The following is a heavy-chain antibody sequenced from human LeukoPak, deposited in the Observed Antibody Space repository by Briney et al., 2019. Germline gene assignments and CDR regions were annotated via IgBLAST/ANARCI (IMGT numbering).Heavy chain of an antibody. CDR3: ARGPGYSGYSLASDY. CDR2: INHSGST. J-gene: IGHJ4*02. Sequence: SETLSLTCAVYGGSFSGYYWSWIRQPPGKGLEWIGEINHSGSTNYNPSLKSRVTISVDTSKNQFSLKLSSVTAADTAVYYCARGPGYSGYSLASDYWGQGTLVTVSS. V-gene: IGHV4-34*01. CDR1: GGSFSGYY. D-gene: IGHD5-12*01.